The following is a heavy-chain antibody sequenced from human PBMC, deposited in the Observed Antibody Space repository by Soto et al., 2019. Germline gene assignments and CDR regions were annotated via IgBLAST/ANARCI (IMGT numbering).Heavy chain of an antibody. CDR1: GYAFTTYG. D-gene: IGHD1-1*01. J-gene: IGHJ4*02. Sequence: QVHLVQSGAEVKKPGASVKVSCKGSGYAFTTYGITWVRQAPGQGLEWMGWISAHNGNTNYAQKLQGRVTVTRDTSTSTAYMELRSLRADDTAVYYCARGRYGDYWRQGALVTVSS. CDR2: ISAHNGNT. CDR3: ARGRYGDY. V-gene: IGHV1-18*01.